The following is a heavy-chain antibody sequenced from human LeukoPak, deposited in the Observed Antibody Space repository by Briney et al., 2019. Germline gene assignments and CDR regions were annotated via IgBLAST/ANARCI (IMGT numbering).Heavy chain of an antibody. V-gene: IGHV4-31*03. Sequence: SETLSLTCTVSGGSISSGVYYWSWIRQHPGKGLEWIGYIYYSGSTYSNPSLKSRLTMSVDISKNQFSLKLSSVTAADTAVYYCARGVKGLRGAFDIWGQGTMVAVSS. CDR3: ARGVKGLRGAFDI. J-gene: IGHJ3*02. D-gene: IGHD3-10*01. CDR2: IYYSGST. CDR1: GGSISSGVYY.